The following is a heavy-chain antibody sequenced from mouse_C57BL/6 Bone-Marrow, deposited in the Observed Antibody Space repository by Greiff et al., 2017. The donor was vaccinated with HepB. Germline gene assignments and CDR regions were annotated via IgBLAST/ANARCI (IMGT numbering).Heavy chain of an antibody. Sequence: VKLVESGPELVRPGVSVKISCKGSGYTFTDYAMHWVTQSHAKSLEWIGVISTYYGDASYNQKFKDKATMTVDKSSSTAYMELARLTSEDSAVYYCANYYGSSYWYFDVWGTGTTVTVSS. CDR3: ANYYGSSYWYFDV. CDR2: ISTYYGDA. J-gene: IGHJ1*03. D-gene: IGHD1-1*01. V-gene: IGHV1-67*01. CDR1: GYTFTDYA.